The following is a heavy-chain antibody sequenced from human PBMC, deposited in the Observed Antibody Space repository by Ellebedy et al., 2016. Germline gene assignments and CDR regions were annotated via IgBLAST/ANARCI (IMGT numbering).Heavy chain of an antibody. V-gene: IGHV1-18*01. J-gene: IGHJ4*02. CDR3: AREYYYDSSGYRQYFDY. CDR1: GYTFTSYG. D-gene: IGHD3-22*01. Sequence: ASVKVSCXASGYTFTSYGISWVRQAPGQGLEWMGWISAYNGNTNYAQKLQGRVTMTTDTSTSTAYMELSSLRSEDTAVYYCAREYYYDSSGYRQYFDYWGQGTLVTVSS. CDR2: ISAYNGNT.